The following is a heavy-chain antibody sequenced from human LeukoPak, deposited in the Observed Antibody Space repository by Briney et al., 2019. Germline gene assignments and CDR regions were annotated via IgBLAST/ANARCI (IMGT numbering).Heavy chain of an antibody. V-gene: IGHV3-48*03. Sequence: PGGSLRLSCAASGFTFSSYEMNWVRQAPGKGLEWVSYISSSGTTIYYAGSVKGRFTISRDNAKNSLYLQMNSLRADDTAVYYCARVGPWVNPDYYYYYMDVWGKGTTVTVSS. CDR2: ISSSGTTI. D-gene: IGHD1-14*01. CDR3: ARVGPWVNPDYYYYYMDV. CDR1: GFTFSSYE. J-gene: IGHJ6*03.